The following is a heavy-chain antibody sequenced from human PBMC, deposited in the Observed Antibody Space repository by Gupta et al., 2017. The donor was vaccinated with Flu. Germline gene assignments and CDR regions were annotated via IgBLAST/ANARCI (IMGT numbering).Heavy chain of an antibody. CDR3: TRRDCTDGVSFDF. Sequence: EVQLVESGGGLVQPGGSLQLSCAASGFSFRGSTIHWVRQAAGKGLEWVGRIGKNNDTYATAYTASVRGRFTISRDDSRSTAYLHMTSLRTEDTAVYYCTRRDCTDGVSFDFWGQGTLVTVSS. J-gene: IGHJ4*02. CDR1: GFSFRGST. D-gene: IGHD2-8*01. CDR2: IGKNNDTYAT. V-gene: IGHV3-73*02.